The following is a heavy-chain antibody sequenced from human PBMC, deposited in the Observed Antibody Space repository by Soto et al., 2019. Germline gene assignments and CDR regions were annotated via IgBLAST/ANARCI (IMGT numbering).Heavy chain of an antibody. D-gene: IGHD3-16*02. J-gene: IGHJ6*02. CDR3: ARVGGYDYVWGSYRFWAVMDV. CDR2: IYYSGST. Sequence: PSETLSLTCTFSGGSISSGGYYWSWIRKHPGKGLEWIGYIYYSGSTYYNPSLKSRVTISVDTSKNQFSLKLSSVTAADTAVYYCARVGGYDYVWGSYRFWAVMDVWGQGTTVTVSS. V-gene: IGHV4-31*03. CDR1: GGSISSGGYY.